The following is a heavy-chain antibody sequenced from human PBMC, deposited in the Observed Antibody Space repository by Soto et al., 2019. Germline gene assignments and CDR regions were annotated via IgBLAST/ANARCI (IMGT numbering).Heavy chain of an antibody. CDR2: ISGYNGNT. Sequence: QVQLVQSGAEVKKPGASVKVSCKASGYTFIDYGIGWVRQAPGQGLEWMGWISGYNGNTNYAQKIQGRVTMTRDTSTSTAHMELRSLRSDDTAVYYCARGLGIATGHDHWGQGTLVTVSS. J-gene: IGHJ4*02. CDR3: ARGLGIATGHDH. V-gene: IGHV1-18*01. D-gene: IGHD6-13*01. CDR1: GYTFIDYG.